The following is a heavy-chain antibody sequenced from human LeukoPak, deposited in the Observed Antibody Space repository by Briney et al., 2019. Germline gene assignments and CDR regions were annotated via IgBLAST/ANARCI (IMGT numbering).Heavy chain of an antibody. J-gene: IGHJ4*02. Sequence: PGGSLRLSCAASGFTFRTYAMNWVRQAPGKGLEWVAVISDDGSNKYYAESVKGQFTISRDNSKNTLYLQMNSLRAEDTAVYYGARAFSTTAFDYWGQGTLVTVSS. CDR1: GFTFRTYA. CDR2: ISDDGSNK. V-gene: IGHV3-30*04. CDR3: ARAFSTTAFDY. D-gene: IGHD4-17*01.